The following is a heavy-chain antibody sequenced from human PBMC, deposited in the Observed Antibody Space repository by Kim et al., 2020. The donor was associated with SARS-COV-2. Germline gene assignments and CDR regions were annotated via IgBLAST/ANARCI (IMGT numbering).Heavy chain of an antibody. CDR1: GFTFSSYG. CDR2: ISYDGSNK. CDR3: AKDIALQQLVDDAFDI. D-gene: IGHD6-13*01. Sequence: GGSLRLSCAASGFTFSSYGMHWVRQAPGKGLEWVAVISYDGSNKYYADSVKGRFTISRDNSKNTLYLQMNSLRAEDTAVYYCAKDIALQQLVDDAFDIWGQGTMVTVSS. J-gene: IGHJ3*02. V-gene: IGHV3-30*18.